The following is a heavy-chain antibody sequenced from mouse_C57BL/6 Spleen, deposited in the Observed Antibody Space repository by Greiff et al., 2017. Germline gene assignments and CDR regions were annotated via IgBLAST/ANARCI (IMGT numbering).Heavy chain of an antibody. D-gene: IGHD2-3*01. V-gene: IGHV1-81*01. CDR2: IYPRSGNT. CDR3: ARFLYDGPFAY. CDR1: GYTFTSYG. Sequence: QVQLQQSGAELARPGASVKLSCKASGYTFTSYGISWVKQRTGQGLEWIGEIYPRSGNTYYNEKFKGKATLTADKSSSTAYMELRSLTSEDSAVYFCARFLYDGPFAYWGQGTLVTVSA. J-gene: IGHJ3*01.